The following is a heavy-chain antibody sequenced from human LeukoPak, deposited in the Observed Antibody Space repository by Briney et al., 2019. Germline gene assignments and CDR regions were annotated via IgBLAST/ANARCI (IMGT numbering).Heavy chain of an antibody. CDR2: INHSGYT. V-gene: IGHV4-34*01. CDR3: TRMTTGHDY. D-gene: IGHD4-17*01. Sequence: SETLSLTCAASGVSFNNYYWSWVRQTPGKGLEWIGEINHSGYTNDSPSLKSRVTLSIDTSRKQFSLNLRSVTVADTGIYYCTRMTTGHDYWGQGTLVTVSS. J-gene: IGHJ4*02. CDR1: GVSFNNYY.